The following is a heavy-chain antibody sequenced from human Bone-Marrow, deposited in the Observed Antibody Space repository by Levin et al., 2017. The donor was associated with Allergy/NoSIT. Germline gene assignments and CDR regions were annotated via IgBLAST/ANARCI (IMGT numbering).Heavy chain of an antibody. CDR1: GFTFSDYY. V-gene: IGHV3-11*01. Sequence: SCAASGFTFSDYYMSWIRQAPGKGLEWVSYISSSGSTIYYADSVKGRFTISRDNAKNSLYLQMNSLRAEDTAVYYCAREGYCSSTSCYNYYYYYGMDVWGQGTTVTVSS. CDR2: ISSSGSTI. CDR3: AREGYCSSTSCYNYYYYYGMDV. J-gene: IGHJ6*02. D-gene: IGHD2-2*02.